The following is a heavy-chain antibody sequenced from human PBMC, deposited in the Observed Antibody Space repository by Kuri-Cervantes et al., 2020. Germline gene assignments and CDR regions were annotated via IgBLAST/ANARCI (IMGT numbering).Heavy chain of an antibody. J-gene: IGHJ4*02. CDR1: GFTFSSYA. CDR3: AGDTIFGIDY. V-gene: IGHV3-30*01. CDR2: ISYDGSNK. D-gene: IGHD3-3*01. Sequence: GGSLRLSCAASGFTFSSYAMHWVRQAPGKGLEWVAVISYDGSNKYYADSVKGRFTISRDNSKNTLYLQMNSLRAEDTAVYYCAGDTIFGIDYWGQGTLVTVS.